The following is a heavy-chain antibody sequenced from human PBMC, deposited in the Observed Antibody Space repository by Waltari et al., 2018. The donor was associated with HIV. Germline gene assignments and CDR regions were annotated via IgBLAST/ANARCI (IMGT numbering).Heavy chain of an antibody. V-gene: IGHV1-2*06. CDR1: GYNFIAYY. CDR2: INPNNAGT. Sequence: QVQLVQSGAEMKKPGASVKVSCKASGYNFIAYYIHWVRQAPGQGLEGMGRINPNNAGTDYPQKFQGRVTMTRVTSINTVYMELIRLRPDDTAVYYCARVALPAAIHYGMDAWGQGTTVTVSS. D-gene: IGHD2-2*01. CDR3: ARVALPAAIHYGMDA. J-gene: IGHJ6*02.